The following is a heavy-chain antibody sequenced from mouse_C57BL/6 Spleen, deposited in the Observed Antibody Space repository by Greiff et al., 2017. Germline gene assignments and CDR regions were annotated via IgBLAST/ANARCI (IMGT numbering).Heavy chain of an antibody. V-gene: IGHV1-81*01. Sequence: QVQLKESGAELARPGASVKLSCTASGYTFTSYGISWVKQRTGQGLEWIGEIYPRSGNTYYNEKFKGKATLTADKSSSTAYMELRSLTSEDSAVYFCAMSNLYAMDYWGQGTAVTVSS. CDR3: AMSNLYAMDY. CDR2: IYPRSGNT. J-gene: IGHJ4*01. D-gene: IGHD2-5*01. CDR1: GYTFTSYG.